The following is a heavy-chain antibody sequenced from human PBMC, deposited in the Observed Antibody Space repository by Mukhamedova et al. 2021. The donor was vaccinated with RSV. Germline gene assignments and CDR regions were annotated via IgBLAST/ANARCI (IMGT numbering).Heavy chain of an antibody. V-gene: IGHV4-34*01. Sequence: IRQPPGKGLEWIGEIDHSGSTNYNPSLKSRVTISVDTSKNHFSLKLSSVTAADTAVYYCARGVVLNWFDPWGQGTLVTVSS. J-gene: IGHJ5*02. CDR2: IDHSGST. D-gene: IGHD2-21*01. CDR3: ARGVVLNWFDP.